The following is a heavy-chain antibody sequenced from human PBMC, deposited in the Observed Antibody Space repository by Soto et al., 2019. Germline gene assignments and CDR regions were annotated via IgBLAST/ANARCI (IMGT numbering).Heavy chain of an antibody. CDR3: ARLGAYYQSMYS. V-gene: IGHV4-39*07. Sequence: PSETLCLTCTVSRGSISHSSYYWGSIRQPPGKGLEWIGSIFYSGTTTYNPSLQSRVSISVDTSKNEVSLKLTSVTAADTAVYFCARLGAYYQSMYSWGQGTLVTVSS. D-gene: IGHD3-22*01. CDR1: RGSISHSSYY. CDR2: IFYSGTT. J-gene: IGHJ1*01.